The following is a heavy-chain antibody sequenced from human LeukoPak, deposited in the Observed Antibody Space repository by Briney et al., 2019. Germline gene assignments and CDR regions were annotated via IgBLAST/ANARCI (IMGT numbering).Heavy chain of an antibody. Sequence: GGSLRLSCAASGFTFSNHGMHWVRQAPGKGPEWVALIWYDGSNKYYGDSVKGRFTISRDNSKNTLYLQMNSLRDEDTAVYYCAGGLLGCRGGSCYPTDYWGQGTLVTVSS. V-gene: IGHV3-30*02. CDR3: AGGLLGCRGGSCYPTDY. CDR2: IWYDGSNK. D-gene: IGHD2-15*01. CDR1: GFTFSNHG. J-gene: IGHJ4*02.